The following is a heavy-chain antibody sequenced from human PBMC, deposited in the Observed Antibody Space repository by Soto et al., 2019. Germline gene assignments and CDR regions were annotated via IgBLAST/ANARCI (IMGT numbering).Heavy chain of an antibody. J-gene: IGHJ4*02. Sequence: GWSLRLSCAASGFTFSSYAMHWVRQAPGKGLEYVSSISSNGGSTYYANSVKGRFTISRDNSKNTLYLQMGSLRAEDMAVYYCARCGFTYYYDYWGQGTRVTVSX. CDR3: ARCGFTYYYDY. D-gene: IGHD3-16*01. CDR2: ISSNGGST. CDR1: GFTFSSYA. V-gene: IGHV3-64*01.